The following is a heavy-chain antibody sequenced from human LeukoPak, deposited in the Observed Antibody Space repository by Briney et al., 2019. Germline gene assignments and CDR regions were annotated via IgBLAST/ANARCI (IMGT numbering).Heavy chain of an antibody. CDR1: GYSFSTYW. D-gene: IGHD4-17*01. CDR3: ARLKGGLVKLRECYFDY. J-gene: IGHJ4*02. CDR2: MYPDDSDT. V-gene: IGHV5-51*01. Sequence: GESLKISCKASGYSFSTYWIAWVRQMPGKGLELMGIMYPDDSDTRYSPSFQGQVTISADKSINTAYLQWSSLKASDTAMYYCARLKGGLVKLRECYFDYWGQGTLVTV.